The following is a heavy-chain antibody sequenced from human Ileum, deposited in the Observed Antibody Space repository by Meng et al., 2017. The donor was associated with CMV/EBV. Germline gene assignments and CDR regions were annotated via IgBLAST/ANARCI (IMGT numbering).Heavy chain of an antibody. Sequence: VRLQPSGAGLLKPSETLPLMCAVYVGSFSEYHWSWIRQPPGKGLEWIGEINHGGSSNYNPSLKSRVTISVDRSRNQVSLKLTSVTAADTAVYYCARASPQRRFLSYWGQGTLVTVSS. V-gene: IGHV4-34*01. CDR3: ARASPQRRFLSY. CDR1: VGSFSEYH. CDR2: INHGGSS. J-gene: IGHJ4*02. D-gene: IGHD3-3*01.